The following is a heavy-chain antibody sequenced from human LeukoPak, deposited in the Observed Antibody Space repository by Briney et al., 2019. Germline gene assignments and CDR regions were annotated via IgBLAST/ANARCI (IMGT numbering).Heavy chain of an antibody. J-gene: IGHJ4*02. V-gene: IGHV3-66*04. CDR1: EFSVGSNY. CDR2: IYSGGST. CDR3: AKPNSSGSIVSVGFDY. Sequence: GGSLRLSCAASEFSVGSNYMTWVRQAPGKGLEWVSLIYSGGSTYYADSVKGRFTISRDNAKNTLYLQMQSLRAEDTAMYYCAKPNSSGSIVSVGFDYWGQGALVTVSS. D-gene: IGHD3-22*01.